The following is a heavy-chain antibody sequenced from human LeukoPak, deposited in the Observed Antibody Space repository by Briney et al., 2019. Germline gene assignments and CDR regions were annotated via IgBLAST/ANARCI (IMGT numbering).Heavy chain of an antibody. V-gene: IGHV3-23*01. CDR3: VSGPYGDSGYLTERHYFDY. J-gene: IGHJ4*02. CDR1: GFTFSSYA. Sequence: GGSLRLSCAASGFTFSSYAMSWVRQAPGKGLEWVSAISGSGGSTYYADSVKGRFTISRDNSKNTLYLQMNSLRAEDTAVYYCVSGPYGDSGYLTERHYFDYWGQGTLVTVSS. CDR2: ISGSGGST. D-gene: IGHD5-12*01.